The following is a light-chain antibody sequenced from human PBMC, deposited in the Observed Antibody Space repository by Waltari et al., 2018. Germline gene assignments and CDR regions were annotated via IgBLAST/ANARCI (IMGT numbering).Light chain of an antibody. CDR1: QSVLYSSNNTNY. J-gene: IGKJ2*01. CDR3: EQYYTTPQT. CDR2: WAS. V-gene: IGKV4-1*01. Sequence: DVVLTQSPHSLAVSLGERATISCKTSQSVLYSSNNTNYLGWGQQKPGQPPKLLIYWASTRGSGVPDRFSGSGCGTDFTLTINIVQPEDVAVYDCEQYYTTPQTFGQGTKVEMK.